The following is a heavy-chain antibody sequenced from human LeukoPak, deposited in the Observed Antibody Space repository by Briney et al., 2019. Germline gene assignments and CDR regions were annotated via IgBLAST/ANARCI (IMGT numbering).Heavy chain of an antibody. V-gene: IGHV3-23*01. J-gene: IGHJ4*02. Sequence: PGGSLRLSCAASGFTVSSNYMSWVRQAPGKGLEWVSAISGSGGSTYYADSVKGRFTISRDNSKNTLYLQMNSLRAEDTAVYYCAKWGYSYGYEEWGQGTLVTVSS. CDR2: ISGSGGST. CDR3: AKWGYSYGYEE. CDR1: GFTVSSNY. D-gene: IGHD5-18*01.